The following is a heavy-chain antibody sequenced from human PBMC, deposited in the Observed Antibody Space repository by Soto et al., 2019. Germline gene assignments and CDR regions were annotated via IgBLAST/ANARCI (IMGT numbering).Heavy chain of an antibody. CDR2: ISGSGDSA. J-gene: IGHJ4*02. Sequence: VQLLESGGGLVQPGGSLRLSCAASGFIFRDYAMNWVRQAPGKGLEWVSDISGSGDSARYAESVKGRFTISGDNSRNTLYLQINSLRVDDTAVYYCGKERRGSGWSVCNFWGQGTLVTVSS. V-gene: IGHV3-23*01. D-gene: IGHD6-19*01. CDR3: GKERRGSGWSVCNF. CDR1: GFIFRDYA.